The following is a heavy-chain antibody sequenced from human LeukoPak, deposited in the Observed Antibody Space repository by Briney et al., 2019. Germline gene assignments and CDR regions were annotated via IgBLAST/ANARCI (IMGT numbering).Heavy chain of an antibody. Sequence: GGSLSLSCAAPGFTFRSYEMNWFRQAPGKGLEWLSYISSSAATIFYADSVKGRFTISRDNARNSLYLQMNSLRAEDSGVYYCARKTVGAQNWRDPWGQGTLVTVSS. CDR2: ISSSAATI. V-gene: IGHV3-48*03. D-gene: IGHD1-26*01. CDR1: GFTFRSYE. J-gene: IGHJ5*02. CDR3: ARKTVGAQNWRDP.